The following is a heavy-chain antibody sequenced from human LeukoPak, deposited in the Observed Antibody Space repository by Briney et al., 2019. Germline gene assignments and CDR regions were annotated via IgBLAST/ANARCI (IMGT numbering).Heavy chain of an antibody. CDR2: FDPEDGET. D-gene: IGHD3-10*01. J-gene: IGHJ4*02. CDR1: GYTFTELF. CDR3: ARDPSLTMVRGVIITAYPDY. V-gene: IGHV1-24*01. Sequence: ASVKVSCKVSGYTFTELFMHWVRQAPGKGLEWMGGFDPEDGETIYAQKFQGRVTMTEDTSTDTAYMELSSLRSEDTAVYYCARDPSLTMVRGVIITAYPDYWGQGTLVTVSS.